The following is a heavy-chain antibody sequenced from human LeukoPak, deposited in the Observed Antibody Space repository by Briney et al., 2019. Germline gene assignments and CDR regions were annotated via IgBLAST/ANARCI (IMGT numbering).Heavy chain of an antibody. CDR3: TRTVYSTTWERWFDP. V-gene: IGHV3-48*04. J-gene: IGHJ5*02. CDR1: GFTFSTYS. CDR2: ISNTGSPI. Sequence: PGGSLGLSCAASGFTFSTYSMNWVRQAPGKGLEWVSYISNTGSPIYYADSVKGRFSISRDNARNSLYLQMNSLRAEDTAVYYCTRTVYSTTWERWFDPWGQGTLVTVSS. D-gene: IGHD6-13*01.